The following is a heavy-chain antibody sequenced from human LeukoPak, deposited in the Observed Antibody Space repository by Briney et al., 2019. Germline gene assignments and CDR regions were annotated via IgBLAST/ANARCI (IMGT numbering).Heavy chain of an antibody. V-gene: IGHV1-18*01. Sequence: ASVKVSCKASGYTFTSYGISWVRQAPGQGLEWMGWISAYNGNTNYAQKLQGRVTMTRDTSTSTVYMELSSLRSEDTAVYYCARQQGLQNLNFDYWGQGTLVTVSP. CDR3: ARQQGLQNLNFDY. J-gene: IGHJ4*02. D-gene: IGHD4-11*01. CDR2: ISAYNGNT. CDR1: GYTFTSYG.